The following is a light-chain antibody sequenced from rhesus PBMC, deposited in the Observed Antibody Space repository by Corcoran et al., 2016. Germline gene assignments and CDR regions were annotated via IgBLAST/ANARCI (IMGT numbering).Light chain of an antibody. J-gene: IGKJ3*01. V-gene: IGKV1-22*01. CDR3: LQYSSSPFT. CDR2: KAS. Sequence: DIQMTQSPSSLSASVGDRVTITCRTSENVNNYLNWYQQKPGKAPTLLIYKASTLQSGVPSRFSGSGCGTEFTLTISSLQPEDFVTYYCLQYSSSPFTFGPGSKLDIK. CDR1: ENVNNY.